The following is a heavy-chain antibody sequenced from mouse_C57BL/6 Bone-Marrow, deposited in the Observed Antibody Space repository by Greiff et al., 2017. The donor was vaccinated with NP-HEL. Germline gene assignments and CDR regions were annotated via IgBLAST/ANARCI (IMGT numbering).Heavy chain of an antibody. V-gene: IGHV1-55*01. J-gene: IGHJ2*01. CDR1: GYTFTSYW. CDR2: IYPGSGST. Sequence: QVQLKQPGAELVKPGASVKMSCKASGYTFTSYWITWVKQRPGQGLEWIGDIYPGSGSTNYNEKFKSKATLTVDTSSSTAYMQLSSLTSEDSAVYYCAEIYYDYDLDYFDYWGQGTTLTVSS. CDR3: AEIYYDYDLDYFDY. D-gene: IGHD2-4*01.